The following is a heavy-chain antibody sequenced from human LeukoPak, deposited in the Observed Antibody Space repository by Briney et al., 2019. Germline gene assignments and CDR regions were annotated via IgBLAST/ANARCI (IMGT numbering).Heavy chain of an antibody. V-gene: IGHV3-53*01. CDR3: ARLGFVVPAVIFDY. CDR2: IYIGGST. CDR1: GFTFSSYA. J-gene: IGHJ4*02. D-gene: IGHD2-2*02. Sequence: GRSLRLSCAASGFTFSSYAMHWVRQAPGKGLEWVSVIYIGGSTYYADSVKGRFTISRDISKNTLYLQMNSLRAEDAAMYYCARLGFVVPAVIFDYWGQGTLVTVSS.